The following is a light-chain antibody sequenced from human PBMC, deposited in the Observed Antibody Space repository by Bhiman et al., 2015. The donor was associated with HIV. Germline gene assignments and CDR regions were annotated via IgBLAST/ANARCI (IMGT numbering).Light chain of an antibody. CDR3: AAWDDSLHEYV. Sequence: QTVLTQPPSVSGAPGQRVTISCTGSSSNIGAGFDVHWYHHLPGTAPKLLIYDNNNRPSGVPDRFSGSKSGTSASLAITGLQAEDEADYYCAAWDDSLHEYVFGTGTKVTVL. J-gene: IGLJ1*01. CDR1: SSNIGAGFD. CDR2: DNN. V-gene: IGLV1-50*01.